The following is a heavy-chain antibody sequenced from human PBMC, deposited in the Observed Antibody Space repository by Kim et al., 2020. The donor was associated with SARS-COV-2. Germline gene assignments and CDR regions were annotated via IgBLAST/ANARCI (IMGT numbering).Heavy chain of an antibody. J-gene: IGHJ4*02. CDR2: VYYNGNT. V-gene: IGHV4-39*01. CDR1: GGSISSSSYY. CDR3: ERLIPSGWYFDY. Sequence: SETLSLTCTVSGGSISSSSYYWGWIRQSPGRGLEWIGSVYYNGNTYYNPSLKSRLTMSVDTSKNQFSLDLSSVTAADTTVYYCERLIPSGWYFDYWGQGTLVTVSS. D-gene: IGHD6-19*01.